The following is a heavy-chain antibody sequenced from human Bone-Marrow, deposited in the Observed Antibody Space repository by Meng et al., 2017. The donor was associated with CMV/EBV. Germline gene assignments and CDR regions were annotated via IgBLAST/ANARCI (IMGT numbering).Heavy chain of an antibody. J-gene: IGHJ6*02. CDR1: GFTFSDYY. CDR2: ISSSGSTI. V-gene: IGHV3-11*01. Sequence: GGSLRLSCAASGFTFSDYYMSWIRQAPGKGLEWVSYISSSGSTIYYADSVKGRFTISRDNAKNSLYLQMNSLRAEDTAVYYCARSGPAASYYYYYGMDVWGQGNTVTVSS. D-gene: IGHD2-2*01. CDR3: ARSGPAASYYYYYGMDV.